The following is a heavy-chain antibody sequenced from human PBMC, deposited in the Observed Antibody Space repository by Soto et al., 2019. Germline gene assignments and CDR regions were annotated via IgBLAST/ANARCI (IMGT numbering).Heavy chain of an antibody. J-gene: IGHJ5*02. CDR2: IYYSGST. CDR3: ARGDRRGWFDP. CDR1: GVSISSGGYY. Sequence: QVQLQESGPGLVKPSQTLSLTCTVSGVSISSGGYYWSWIRQHPGKGLEWIGYIYYSGSTYSDPSIKSGVTISVDTSKNQCSLKLSSVTAAYTAVYYCARGDRRGWFDPWGQGTLVTVSS. V-gene: IGHV4-31*03.